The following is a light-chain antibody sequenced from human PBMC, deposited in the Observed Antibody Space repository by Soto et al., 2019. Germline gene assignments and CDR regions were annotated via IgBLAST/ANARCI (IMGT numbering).Light chain of an antibody. CDR3: QQGSSFPWT. J-gene: IGKJ1*01. V-gene: IGKV1-12*01. CDR2: AAS. Sequence: DIQMTQSPSSVSASVGHIVTITCRPSQDVDSWLAWYQQKPGKAPKLLIYAASNLQSGVPSRFTGSGSGTDFTVTISSLQPEDFAAYYCQQGSSFPWTFGQGTKVDIK. CDR1: QDVDSW.